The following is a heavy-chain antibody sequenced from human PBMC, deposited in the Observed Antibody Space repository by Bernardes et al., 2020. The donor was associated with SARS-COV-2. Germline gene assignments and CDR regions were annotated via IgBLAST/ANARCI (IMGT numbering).Heavy chain of an antibody. J-gene: IGHJ6*03. V-gene: IGHV1-69*02. D-gene: IGHD2-2*01. CDR2: IIPILGIA. CDR1: GGTFSSYT. Sequence: SVKVSCKASGGTFSSYTISWVRQAPGQGLEWMGRIIPILGIANYAQKFQGRVTITADKSTSTAYMELSSLRSEDTAMYYCARAGSSTSCLTREGRRCVSYYYYYYMDVWGKGTTVTVSS. CDR3: ARAGSSTSCLTREGRRCVSYYYYYYMDV.